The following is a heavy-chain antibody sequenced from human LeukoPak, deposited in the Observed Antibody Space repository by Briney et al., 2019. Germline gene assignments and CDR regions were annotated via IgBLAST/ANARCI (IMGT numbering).Heavy chain of an antibody. Sequence: GESLKISCKGSGYSFTNYCIGWVRQMAGKGLEWMGIIYPGDSDTRYSPSFQGQVTISADKSITTAYLQWSSLKASDTAMYYCARATPYYDILTGYYPGWFDPWGQGTLVTVSS. CDR3: ARATPYYDILTGYYPGWFDP. V-gene: IGHV5-51*01. CDR1: GYSFTNYC. CDR2: IYPGDSDT. J-gene: IGHJ5*02. D-gene: IGHD3-9*01.